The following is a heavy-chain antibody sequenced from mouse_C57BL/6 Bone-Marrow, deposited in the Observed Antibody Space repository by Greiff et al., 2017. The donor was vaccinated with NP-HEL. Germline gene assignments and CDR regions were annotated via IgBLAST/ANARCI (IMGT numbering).Heavy chain of an antibody. D-gene: IGHD2-5*01. V-gene: IGHV1-54*01. J-gene: IGHJ2*01. CDR3: ARRSNSYYFDY. CDR1: GYAFTNYL. CDR2: INPGSGGT. Sequence: QVQLQQSGAELVRPGTSVKVSCKASGYAFTNYLIEWVKQRPGQGLEWIGVINPGSGGTNYNEKFKGKATLTADKSSSTAYMQLSSLTSEDSAVYFCARRSNSYYFDYWGQGTTLTVSS.